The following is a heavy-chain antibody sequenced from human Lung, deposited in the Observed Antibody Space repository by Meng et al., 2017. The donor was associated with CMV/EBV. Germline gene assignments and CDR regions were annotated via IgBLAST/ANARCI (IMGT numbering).Heavy chain of an antibody. D-gene: IGHD2-15*01. Sequence: QGKWVQSGFELKKPGASGKVPCKAFGYTFTSYAMNWVRQAPGQGLEWMGWINTNTGNPTYAQGFTGRFVFSLDTSVSTAYLQISSLKAADTAVYYCARLYCSGGSCYTVDYWGQGTLVTVSS. V-gene: IGHV7-4-1*02. CDR2: INTNTGNP. J-gene: IGHJ4*02. CDR3: ARLYCSGGSCYTVDY. CDR1: GYTFTSYA.